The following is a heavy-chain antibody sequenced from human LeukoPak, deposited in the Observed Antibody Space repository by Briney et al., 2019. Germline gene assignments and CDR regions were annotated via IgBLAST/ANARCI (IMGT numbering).Heavy chain of an antibody. CDR1: GYSFTNYW. V-gene: IGHV5-51*01. CDR3: ARQFCCSSTTGMDV. J-gene: IGHJ6*04. CDR2: IFPADSDT. Sequence: GESLKISCKGSGYSFTNYWIGWVRQMPGKGLEWVGTIFPADSDTRYSPPFEGQVTISADKSSSTAYLQWSSLRASDTAMYYCARQFCCSSTTGMDVWGKGTTVTVSS. D-gene: IGHD2-2*01.